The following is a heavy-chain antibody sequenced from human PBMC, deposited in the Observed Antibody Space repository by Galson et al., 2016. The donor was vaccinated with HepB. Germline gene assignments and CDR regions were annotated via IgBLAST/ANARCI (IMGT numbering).Heavy chain of an antibody. J-gene: IGHJ6*02. D-gene: IGHD3-16*01. Sequence: SVKVSCKVSGYTLIELSMYWVRQAPGKGLEWMGGFDAEEGETIYAQKFQGRVTMTEDTSTDTAYMELSSLRSEDTALYYCATTRSRTLRFRAGDYYYYAMDVWGQGTTVTVSS. CDR3: ATTRSRTLRFRAGDYYYYAMDV. CDR2: FDAEEGET. V-gene: IGHV1-24*01. CDR1: GYTLIELS.